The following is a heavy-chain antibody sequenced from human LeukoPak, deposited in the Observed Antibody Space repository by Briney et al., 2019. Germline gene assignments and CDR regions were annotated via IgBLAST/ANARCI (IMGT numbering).Heavy chain of an antibody. V-gene: IGHV4-31*03. CDR3: AREPGLGYSSGPLDY. Sequence: PSETLSLTCTVSGGSISSGVSYWSWIRQHPGKGLEWIGYIYYTGSTYYNPSLKSRVTISVDTSKNQFSLKLTSVTAADTAVYFCAREPGLGYSSGPLDYWGQGTLVTVSS. CDR1: GGSISSGVSY. D-gene: IGHD6-19*01. CDR2: IYYTGST. J-gene: IGHJ4*02.